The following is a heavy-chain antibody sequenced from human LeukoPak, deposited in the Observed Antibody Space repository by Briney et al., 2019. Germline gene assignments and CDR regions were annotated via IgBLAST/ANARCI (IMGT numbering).Heavy chain of an antibody. CDR3: ARGVAAAGLPYYYYYMDV. CDR1: GFTFSNYY. J-gene: IGHJ6*03. CDR2: ISNDGGST. Sequence: GGSLRLSCAASGFTFSNYYMNWVRQAPGKGLVWVSRISNDGGSTIYADSVMGRFTISRDNAKNSLCLQMNSLRAEDTAVYYCARGVAAAGLPYYYYYMDVWGKGTTVTISS. V-gene: IGHV3-74*01. D-gene: IGHD6-13*01.